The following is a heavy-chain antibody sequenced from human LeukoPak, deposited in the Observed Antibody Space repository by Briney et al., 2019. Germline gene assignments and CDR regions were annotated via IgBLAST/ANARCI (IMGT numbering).Heavy chain of an antibody. J-gene: IGHJ6*03. D-gene: IGHD3/OR15-3a*01. Sequence: GGSLRLSCAASGFTFSSYCMTWVRQAPGKGLEWLANIKQDGSEEYYVDSVKGRFTISRDNAKNSLYLQMNSLRAEDTAVYYCARFGPLCYYYYMVVWGKGTTVTVSS. V-gene: IGHV3-7*01. CDR1: GFTFSSYC. CDR3: ARFGPLCYYYYMVV. CDR2: IKQDGSEE.